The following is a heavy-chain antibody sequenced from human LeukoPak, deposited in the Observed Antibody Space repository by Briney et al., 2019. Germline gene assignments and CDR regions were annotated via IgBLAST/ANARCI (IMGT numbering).Heavy chain of an antibody. CDR2: INPNSGGT. CDR1: GYTFTGYY. Sequence: ASVKVSCKASGYTFTGYYMHWVRQAPGQGLEWMGWINPNSGGTNYAQKFQGWVTMTRDTSISTAYMELSRLRSDDTAVYYCARDYYGSGSYYRWFDPWGREPWSPSPQ. D-gene: IGHD3-10*01. V-gene: IGHV1-2*04. J-gene: IGHJ5*02. CDR3: ARDYYGSGSYYRWFDP.